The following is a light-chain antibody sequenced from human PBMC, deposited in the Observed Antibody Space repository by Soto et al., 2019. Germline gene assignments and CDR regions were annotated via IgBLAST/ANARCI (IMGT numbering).Light chain of an antibody. V-gene: IGKV3-15*01. CDR3: QQHNSFSIT. J-gene: IGKJ5*01. CDR2: GAS. CDR1: QSVSSN. Sequence: EIVMTQSPATLSVSPGERATLSCRASQSVSSNLAWYQQKPGQAPRLLIYGASTRATGIPARFSGSVSGTEFTLTISSLQSEDFAVYYCQQHNSFSITFGQGTRLEIK.